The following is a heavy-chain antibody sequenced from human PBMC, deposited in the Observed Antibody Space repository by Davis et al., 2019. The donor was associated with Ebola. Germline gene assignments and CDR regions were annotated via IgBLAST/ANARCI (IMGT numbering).Heavy chain of an antibody. J-gene: IGHJ3*02. CDR1: GYSFTSYW. Sequence: GASLKISCKGSGYSFTSYWIGWVRQMPGKGLEWMGIIYPGDSDTSYSPSFQGQVTISADKSISTAYLQWSSLKASDTAMYYCARRIAVADNDAFDIWGQGTMVTVSS. D-gene: IGHD6-19*01. CDR3: ARRIAVADNDAFDI. CDR2: IYPGDSDT. V-gene: IGHV5-51*01.